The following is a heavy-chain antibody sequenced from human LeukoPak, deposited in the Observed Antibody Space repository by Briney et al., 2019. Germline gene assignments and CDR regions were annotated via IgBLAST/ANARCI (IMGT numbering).Heavy chain of an antibody. J-gene: IGHJ4*02. CDR1: GGSISSGGYY. D-gene: IGHD1-26*01. Sequence: SETLSLTCTVSGGSISSGGYYWSWIRQPPGKGLEWIGEINHSGSTNYNPSLKSRVTISVDTSKNQFSLKLSSVTAADTAVYYCARGKPPEGAFDYWGQGTLVTVSS. CDR2: INHSGST. V-gene: IGHV4-39*07. CDR3: ARGKPPEGAFDY.